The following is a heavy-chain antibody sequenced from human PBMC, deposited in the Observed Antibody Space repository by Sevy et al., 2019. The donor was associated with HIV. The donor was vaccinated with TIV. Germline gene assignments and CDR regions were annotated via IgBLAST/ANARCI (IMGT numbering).Heavy chain of an antibody. J-gene: IGHJ6*02. CDR2: ISSSSSTI. V-gene: IGHV3-48*02. CDR3: ARGKRGNYYDSSGYSIQYYYYGMDV. CDR1: GFTFSSYS. D-gene: IGHD3-22*01. Sequence: GGSLRLSCAASGFTFSSYSMNWVRQAPGKGLEWVSYISSSSSTIYYADSVKDRFIISRDNAKNSLYLQMNSLRDEDTAVYYCARGKRGNYYDSSGYSIQYYYYGMDVWGQGTTVTVSS.